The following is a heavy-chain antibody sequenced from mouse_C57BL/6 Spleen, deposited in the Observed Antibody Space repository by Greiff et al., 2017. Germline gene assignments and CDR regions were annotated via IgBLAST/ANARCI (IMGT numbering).Heavy chain of an antibody. V-gene: IGHV3-6*01. CDR2: ISYDGSN. CDR1: GYSITSGYY. CDR3: ARTGDGSSSRAMDY. J-gene: IGHJ4*01. Sequence: EVKLQESGPGLVKPSPSLSLTCSVTGYSITSGYYWNWIRQFPGNKLEWMGYISYDGSNNYNPSLKKRISITRDTSKNQFFLKLTSVTTEDTATYYCARTGDGSSSRAMDYWGQGTSVTVSS. D-gene: IGHD1-1*01.